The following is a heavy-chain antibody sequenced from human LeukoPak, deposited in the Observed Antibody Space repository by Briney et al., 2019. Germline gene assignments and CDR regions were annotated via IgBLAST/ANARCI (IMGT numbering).Heavy chain of an antibody. V-gene: IGHV3-7*04. D-gene: IGHD5-24*01. CDR3: TRVGYIDEGIDY. CDR2: IKQDGSKK. Sequence: GGSLRLSCAASGFTFSNYGMTWVRQAPGKGLEWVANIKQDGSKKSYVDSVKGRFTISRDNAKNSLYLQMNSLRAEDTAIYYCTRVGYIDEGIDYWGQGTLVTVSS. J-gene: IGHJ4*02. CDR1: GFTFSNYG.